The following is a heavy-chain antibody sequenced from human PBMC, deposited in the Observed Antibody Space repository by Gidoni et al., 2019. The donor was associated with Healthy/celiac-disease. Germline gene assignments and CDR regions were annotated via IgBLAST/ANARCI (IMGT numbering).Heavy chain of an antibody. V-gene: IGHV3-33*01. CDR2: IWYDGSNK. D-gene: IGHD5-12*01. CDR1: GFTFSSYG. J-gene: IGHJ4*02. Sequence: QVQLVASGGGVVQPGRSLRLSCAASGFTFSSYGMHWVRQAPGKGLEWVAVIWYDGSNKYYADYVKGRFTISRDNSKNTLYLQMNSLRAEDTAVYYCAREAVSGYDFFDYWGQGTLVTVSS. CDR3: AREAVSGYDFFDY.